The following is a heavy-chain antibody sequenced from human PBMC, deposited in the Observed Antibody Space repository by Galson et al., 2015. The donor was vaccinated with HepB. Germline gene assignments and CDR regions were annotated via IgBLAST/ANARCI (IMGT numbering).Heavy chain of an antibody. Sequence: SVKVSCKASGYSFTSHYMHWVRQAPGQGLEWMGIIDPSGNSTNYAQNFQDRVTMTRDTSTSTVYMELSSLRSEDTAVYYCARAASVGCSSTSCSGRGWFDPWGQGSLVAVSS. CDR1: GYSFTSHY. V-gene: IGHV1-46*01. D-gene: IGHD2-2*01. CDR2: IDPSGNST. J-gene: IGHJ5*02. CDR3: ARAASVGCSSTSCSGRGWFDP.